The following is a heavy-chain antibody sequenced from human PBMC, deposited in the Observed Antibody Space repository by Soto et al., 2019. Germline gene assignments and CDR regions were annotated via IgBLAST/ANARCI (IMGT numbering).Heavy chain of an antibody. J-gene: IGHJ6*03. CDR3: ARDRGIVLMVYAFYYMDV. CDR2: ISGSGGNT. CDR1: GFTFSTYA. D-gene: IGHD2-8*01. V-gene: IGHV3-23*01. Sequence: GGSLRLSCGASGFTFSTYAMTWVRQAPGKGLEWVSTISGSGGNTDYADSAKGRFTISRDNSKNTLYLQMNSLRAEDTAVYYCARDRGIVLMVYAFYYMDVWGKGTTVTVSS.